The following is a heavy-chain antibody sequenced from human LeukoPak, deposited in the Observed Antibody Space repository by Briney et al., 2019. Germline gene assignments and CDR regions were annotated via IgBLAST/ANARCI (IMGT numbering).Heavy chain of an antibody. CDR2: IYYSGST. J-gene: IGHJ4*02. V-gene: IGHV4-59*01. D-gene: IGHD3-10*01. Sequence: PSETLSLTCSVSDDSITMYYWSWIRQPPGKGLEWIGYIYYSGSTNYNPSLKSRVTISVDTSKNQFSLKLSSVTAADTAVYYCARSTQLWFGELPPMEYWGQGTLVTVSS. CDR3: ARSTQLWFGELPPMEY. CDR1: DDSITMYY.